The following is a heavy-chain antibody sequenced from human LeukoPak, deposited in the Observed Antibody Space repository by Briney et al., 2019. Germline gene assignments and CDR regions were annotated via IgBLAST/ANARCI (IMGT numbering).Heavy chain of an antibody. CDR2: ISSSSSTI. D-gene: IGHD1-26*01. CDR3: AREVGASEFDY. J-gene: IGHJ4*02. V-gene: IGHV3-48*04. CDR1: GFTFSNYW. Sequence: GGSLRLPCAASGFTFSNYWMNWVRQAPGKGLEWVSYISSSSSTIYYADSVKGRFTISRDNAKNSLYLQMNSLRAEDTAVYYCAREVGASEFDYWGQGTLVTVSS.